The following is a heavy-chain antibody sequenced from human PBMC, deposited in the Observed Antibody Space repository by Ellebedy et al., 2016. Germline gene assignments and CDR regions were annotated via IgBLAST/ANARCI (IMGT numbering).Heavy chain of an antibody. J-gene: IGHJ4*02. Sequence: GGSLRLXXKGSGYSFTSYWIGWVRQMPGKGLEWMGIIYPGDSDTRYSPSFQGQVTISADKSISTAYLQWSSLKASDTAMYYCARLCGGDLATIAYWGQGTLVTVSS. D-gene: IGHD5-12*01. CDR1: GYSFTSYW. CDR3: ARLCGGDLATIAY. V-gene: IGHV5-51*01. CDR2: IYPGDSDT.